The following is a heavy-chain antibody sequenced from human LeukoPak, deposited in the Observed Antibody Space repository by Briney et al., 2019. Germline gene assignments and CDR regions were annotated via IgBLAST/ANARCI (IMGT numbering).Heavy chain of an antibody. Sequence: GASVKVSCKTSGYTFTGYYMHWVRQAPGQGLEWMGWINPNSGGTNYAQKFQGRVTMTRDTSISTAYMELSRLRSDDTAVYYCARAMPEYSGSYFDYWGQGTLVTVSS. CDR2: INPNSGGT. CDR3: ARAMPEYSGSYFDY. J-gene: IGHJ4*02. CDR1: GYTFTGYY. V-gene: IGHV1-2*02. D-gene: IGHD1-26*01.